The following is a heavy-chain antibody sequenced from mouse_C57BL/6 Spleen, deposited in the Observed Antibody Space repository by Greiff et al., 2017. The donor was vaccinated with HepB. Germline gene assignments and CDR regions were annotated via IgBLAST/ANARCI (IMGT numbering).Heavy chain of an antibody. J-gene: IGHJ2*01. CDR2: INPNNGGT. V-gene: IGHV1-18*01. D-gene: IGHD2-3*01. Sequence: EVQLVESGPELVKPGASVKIPCKASGYTFTDYNMDWVKQSHGKSLEWIGDINPNNGGTIYNQKFKGKATLTVDKSSSTAYMELRSLTSEDTAVYYCARISDDGDYGYWGQGTTLTVSS. CDR1: GYTFTDYN. CDR3: ARISDDGDYGY.